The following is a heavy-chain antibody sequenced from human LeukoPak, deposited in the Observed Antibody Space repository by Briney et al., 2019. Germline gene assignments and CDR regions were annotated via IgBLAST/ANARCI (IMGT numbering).Heavy chain of an antibody. D-gene: IGHD2-15*01. Sequence: SGPALVKPTQTLTLTCTISGFSLSTSGMCVSWIRQSPGKGLEWLARIDWDDEKYYSTSLKIRLTISKDTSKSQVVLTMTNMDPEDTATYFCAREIVVIVATLYYFDSWGQGTLVTVSS. CDR1: GFSLSTSGMC. V-gene: IGHV2-70*11. CDR3: AREIVVIVATLYYFDS. CDR2: IDWDDEK. J-gene: IGHJ4*02.